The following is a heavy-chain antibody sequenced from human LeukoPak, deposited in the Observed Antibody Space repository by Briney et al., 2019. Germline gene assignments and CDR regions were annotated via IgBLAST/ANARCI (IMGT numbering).Heavy chain of an antibody. Sequence: SETLSLTCTVSGGSISSGDYYWSWIRQPPGKGLEWIAYMYYSGSTYYNPSLKSRVTMSADTSKNQFSLNLNSVTAADTAVYFCSRGLDSRKLGYWGQGTLVTVSS. V-gene: IGHV4-30-4*01. J-gene: IGHJ4*02. CDR3: SRGLDSRKLGY. D-gene: IGHD3-22*01. CDR2: MYYSGST. CDR1: GGSISSGDYY.